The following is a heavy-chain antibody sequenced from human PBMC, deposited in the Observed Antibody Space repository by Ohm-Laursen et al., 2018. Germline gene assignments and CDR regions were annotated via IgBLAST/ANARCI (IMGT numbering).Heavy chain of an antibody. CDR1: GGSISSYY. CDR2: IYYSGST. Sequence: SDTLSLTCSVSGGSISSYYWTWIRQPPGKGLEWIGYIYYSGSTNYNPSLKSRVTIAVDTSKNQFSLKLISVTAADTSVYYCATSNNWYYFDYWGQGTLVTVSS. V-gene: IGHV4-59*08. J-gene: IGHJ4*02. D-gene: IGHD6-13*01. CDR3: ATSNNWYYFDY.